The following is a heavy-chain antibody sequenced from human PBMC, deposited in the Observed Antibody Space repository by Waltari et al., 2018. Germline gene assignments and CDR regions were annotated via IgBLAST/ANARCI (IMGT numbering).Heavy chain of an antibody. CDR2: ISYDGSNK. Sequence: QVQLVESGGGVVQPGRSLRLSWPASGFTFSRCGMHGVRQAPGKGLEWVAVISYDGSNKYYADSVKGRFTISRDNSKNTLYLQMNSLRAEDTAVYYCAKDLNYYDSSGTDYWGQGTLVTVSS. J-gene: IGHJ4*02. CDR1: GFTFSRCG. V-gene: IGHV3-30*18. CDR3: AKDLNYYDSSGTDY. D-gene: IGHD3-22*01.